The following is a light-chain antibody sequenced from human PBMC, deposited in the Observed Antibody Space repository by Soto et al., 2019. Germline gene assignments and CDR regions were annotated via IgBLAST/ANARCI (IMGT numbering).Light chain of an antibody. V-gene: IGLV2-14*01. CDR1: SSDVGDYNY. J-gene: IGLJ3*02. Sequence: QSALTQPASVSGSPGQSITISCTGTSSDVGDYNYVSGYQHHPGKAPKVMIYEVRNRPSGVSNRVSGSKSGNTAALTISGHQAEDEADYSCSSYRGISKWVLGGGTKLTVL. CDR2: EVR. CDR3: SSYRGISKWV.